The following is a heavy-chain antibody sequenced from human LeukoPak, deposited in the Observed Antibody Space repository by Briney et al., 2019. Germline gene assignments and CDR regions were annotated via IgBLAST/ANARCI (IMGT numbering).Heavy chain of an antibody. CDR3: ARDRRTPLAVAGTGWFDP. CDR2: ISSSGDST. CDR1: GFTFSSYA. Sequence: GGSLRLSCTPSGFTFSSYAMSWVRQAPGKGLEWVSAISSSGDSTFYADSVKGRFTISRDNSKNTLYLQMNSLRAEDTAVYYCARDRRTPLAVAGTGWFDPWGQGTLVTVSS. D-gene: IGHD6-19*01. V-gene: IGHV3-23*01. J-gene: IGHJ5*02.